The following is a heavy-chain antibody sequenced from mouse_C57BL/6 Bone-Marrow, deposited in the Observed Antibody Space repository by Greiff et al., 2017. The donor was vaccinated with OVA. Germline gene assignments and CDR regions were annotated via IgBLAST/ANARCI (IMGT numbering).Heavy chain of an antibody. CDR2: IWRGGST. J-gene: IGHJ1*03. Sequence: QVQLKQSGPGLVQPSQSLSITCTVSGFSLTSYGVHWVRQSPGKGLEWLGVIWRGGSTDYNAAFMSRLSITKDNSKSQVFFKMNSLQADDTAIYYCAKKRYYGSSSWYFDVWGTGTTVTVSS. D-gene: IGHD1-1*01. CDR3: AKKRYYGSSSWYFDV. V-gene: IGHV2-5*01. CDR1: GFSLTSYG.